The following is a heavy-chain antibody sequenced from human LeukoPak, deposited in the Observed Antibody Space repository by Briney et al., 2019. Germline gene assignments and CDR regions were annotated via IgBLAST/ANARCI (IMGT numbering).Heavy chain of an antibody. CDR2: IIPIFGTA. D-gene: IGHD6-13*01. V-gene: IGHV1-69*06. CDR3: ARGSIAAAGSYGFDY. Sequence: ASVKVSCKASGYTFTGYYMHWVRQAPGQGLEWMGGIIPIFGTANYAQKFQGRVTITADKSTSTAYMELSSLRSEDTAVYYCARGSIAAAGSYGFDYWGQGTLVTVSS. J-gene: IGHJ4*02. CDR1: GYTFTGYY.